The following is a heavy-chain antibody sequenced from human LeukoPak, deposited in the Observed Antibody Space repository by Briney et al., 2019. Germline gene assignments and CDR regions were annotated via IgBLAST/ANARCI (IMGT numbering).Heavy chain of an antibody. V-gene: IGHV3-11*01. CDR3: AREGRDCSSTSCYYAFDI. Sequence: GGSLRLSCAASGFTFSDYYMSWIRQAPGKGLEWVSYISSSGSTIYYADSVKGRFTISRDNAKNSLYLRMNSLRAEDTAVYYCAREGRDCSSTSCYYAFDIWGQGTMVTVSS. D-gene: IGHD2-2*01. J-gene: IGHJ3*02. CDR2: ISSSGSTI. CDR1: GFTFSDYY.